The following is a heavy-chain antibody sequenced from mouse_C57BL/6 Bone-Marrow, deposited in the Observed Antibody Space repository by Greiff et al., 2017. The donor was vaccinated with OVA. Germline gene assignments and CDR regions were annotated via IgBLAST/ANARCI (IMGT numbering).Heavy chain of an antibody. V-gene: IGHV1-26*01. CDR3: ARGETGTYWFAY. D-gene: IGHD4-1*01. CDR1: GYTFTDYC. J-gene: IGHJ3*01. Sequence: VQLQQPGPELVKPGASVKISCKASGYTFTDYCMHWVKQSHGQSLEWIGDINPNSGGTSYNEKFKGKATLTVDKSSSTAYMQLRSLTSEDSAVYYCARGETGTYWFAYWGQGTLVTVSA. CDR2: INPNSGGT.